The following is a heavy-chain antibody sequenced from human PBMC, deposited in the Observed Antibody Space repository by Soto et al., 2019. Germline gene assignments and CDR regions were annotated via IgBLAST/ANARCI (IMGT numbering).Heavy chain of an antibody. D-gene: IGHD1-1*01. CDR3: ARDQLAGNWFDP. V-gene: IGHV4-30-2*01. Sequence: SETQSLTCAVSGGSISSGGYSWSWMRQPRGKGLEWIGYIYHSGSTLYNPSLKSRVTISVDKSKNQFSLKLSSVTAADTAVYYCARDQLAGNWFDPWGQGTLVTVSS. CDR2: IYHSGST. CDR1: GGSISSGGYS. J-gene: IGHJ5*02.